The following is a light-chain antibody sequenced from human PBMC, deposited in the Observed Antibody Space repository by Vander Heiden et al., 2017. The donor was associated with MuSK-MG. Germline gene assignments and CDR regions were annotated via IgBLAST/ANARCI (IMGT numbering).Light chain of an antibody. CDR1: QSISSY. J-gene: IGKJ2*01. V-gene: IGKV1-39*01. CDR3: QQSYSTPGT. Sequence: DSQMTQSPSSLSASVGDRVTIPCRASQSISSYLNWYQQKPGKAPKLLIYAASSLQSGVPSRFSGSGSGTDFTLTISSLQPEDFATYYCQQSYSTPGTFGQGTKLDIK. CDR2: AAS.